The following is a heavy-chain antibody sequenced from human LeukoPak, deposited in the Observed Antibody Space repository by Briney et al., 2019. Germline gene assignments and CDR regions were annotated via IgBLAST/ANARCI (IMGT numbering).Heavy chain of an antibody. V-gene: IGHV3-23*01. CDR3: AKALSGYFYY. D-gene: IGHD3-22*01. Sequence: GGSLRLSCAVSGFIFTSSAMSWVRQAPGKGLEWVSTISASGTSTYYADSAKGRFTISRDNSKDTLYLQMNSLRAEDTAVYYCAKALSGYFYYWGPGTLVTVSS. CDR1: GFIFTSSA. J-gene: IGHJ4*02. CDR2: ISASGTST.